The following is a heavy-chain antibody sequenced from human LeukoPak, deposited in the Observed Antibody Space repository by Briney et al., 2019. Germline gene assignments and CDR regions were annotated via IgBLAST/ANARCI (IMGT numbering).Heavy chain of an antibody. CDR2: IKQDGSEK. D-gene: IGHD6-19*01. J-gene: IGHJ5*02. Sequence: PGGSLRLSCAASGFTFSSYWMSWVRQAPGKGLEWVANIKQDGSEKYYVDSVKGRFTISRDNAKNSLYLQMNSLRAEDTAVYYCARDFRYLYSSGWYPTLNRWGQGTLVTVSS. CDR3: ARDFRYLYSSGWYPTLNR. CDR1: GFTFSSYW. V-gene: IGHV3-7*01.